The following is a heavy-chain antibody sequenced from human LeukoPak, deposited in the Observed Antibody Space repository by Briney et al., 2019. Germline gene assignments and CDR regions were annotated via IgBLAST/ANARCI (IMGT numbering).Heavy chain of an antibody. D-gene: IGHD1-1*01. CDR1: GFTVSSGY. Sequence: PGGSLRLSCAASGFTVSSGYISWVRQTPGKGLEWVSVIYSGSSTYYADSVKGRFTISRDNSKNTVFLQMNSLRTEDTAVYFCARGVERPREAAAFDMWGQGTMVTVSS. CDR3: ARGVERPREAAAFDM. J-gene: IGHJ3*02. V-gene: IGHV3-53*01. CDR2: IYSGSST.